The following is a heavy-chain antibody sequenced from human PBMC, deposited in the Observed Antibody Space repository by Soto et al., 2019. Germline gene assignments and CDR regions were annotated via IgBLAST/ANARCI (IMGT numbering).Heavy chain of an antibody. CDR3: ARQIYDSDTGPNFQYYFDS. J-gene: IGHJ4*02. CDR1: GDSFAVYW. V-gene: IGHV5-10-1*01. Sequence: PGESLKISCNGSGDSFAVYWITWVRQKPGKGLEWMGRIDPSDSQTYYSPSFRGHVTISVTKSITTVFLQWSSLRASDTAMYYCARQIYDSDTGPNFQYYFDSWGQGTPVTVSS. D-gene: IGHD3-22*01. CDR2: IDPSDSQT.